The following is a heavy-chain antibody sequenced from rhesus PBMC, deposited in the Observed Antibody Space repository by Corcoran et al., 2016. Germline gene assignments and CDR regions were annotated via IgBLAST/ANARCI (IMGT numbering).Heavy chain of an antibody. V-gene: IGHV4-80*01. J-gene: IGHJ2*01. D-gene: IGHD4-29*01. CDR1: GASISSYW. CDR2: INGKRGRP. CDR3: ARDQTTVAANWYFDI. Sequence: QVQLQESGPGLVKPSETLSLTCAVSGASISSYWWSWIRQPPGKGLEWIGEINGKRGRPPPPPSLKRRVTISKDASKNQFSLQLSSVTAADTAVYYCARDQTTVAANWYFDIWGPGTPITISS.